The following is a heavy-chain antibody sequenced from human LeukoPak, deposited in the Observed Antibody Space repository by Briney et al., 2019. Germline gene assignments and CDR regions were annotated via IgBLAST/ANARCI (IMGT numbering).Heavy chain of an antibody. CDR1: GSTFDDYT. J-gene: IGHJ6*02. D-gene: IGHD3-22*01. Sequence: GGSLRLSCAASGSTFDDYTMHWVRQAPGKGLEWVSLISWDGGSTYYADSVKGRFTISRDNSKNSLYLQMNSLRTEDTALYYCAKAPSNYDSSGYYYYGMDVWGQGTTVTVSS. CDR2: ISWDGGST. CDR3: AKAPSNYDSSGYYYYGMDV. V-gene: IGHV3-43*01.